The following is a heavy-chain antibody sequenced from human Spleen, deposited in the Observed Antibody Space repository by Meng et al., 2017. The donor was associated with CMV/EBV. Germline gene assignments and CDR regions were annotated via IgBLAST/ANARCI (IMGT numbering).Heavy chain of an antibody. Sequence: EVELVGAGGGLVQPGGSLKLSWAASGFTFSGSAMHWVRQASGKGLEWVGRIRSKSNNYATAYAESVEGRFTISRDDSKNMAYLQMNSLKTGDTAVYYCTTKENWGQGTLVTVSS. CDR1: GFTFSGSA. CDR2: IRSKSNNYAT. J-gene: IGHJ4*02. V-gene: IGHV3-73*02. D-gene: IGHD1-1*01. CDR3: TTKEN.